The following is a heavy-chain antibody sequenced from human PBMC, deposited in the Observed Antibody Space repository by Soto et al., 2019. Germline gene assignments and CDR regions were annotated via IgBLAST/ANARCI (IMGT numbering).Heavy chain of an antibody. CDR2: IYYCGST. V-gene: IGHV4-39*02. D-gene: IGHD1-1*01. CDR1: GGSFDITSSY. J-gene: IGHJ4*02. Sequence: QLQLQESGPGLVKPSETLSLTCTVSGGSFDITSSYWAWVRQPPGKGLGWIAYIYYCGSTYYNPSLKSRITISVDTSTNQLSLRLSSVTAADTAVYYCATVPIVGTKPYYFNSWGQGTLVTVSS. CDR3: ATVPIVGTKPYYFNS.